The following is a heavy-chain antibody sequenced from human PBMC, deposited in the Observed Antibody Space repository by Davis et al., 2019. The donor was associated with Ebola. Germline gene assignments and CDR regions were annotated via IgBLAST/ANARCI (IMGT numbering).Heavy chain of an antibody. J-gene: IGHJ5*02. CDR2: ISYDGNEK. V-gene: IGHV3-30-3*01. D-gene: IGHD3-10*02. CDR3: ARVFMLKRGTPENQFDP. Sequence: GESLKLSCVASGFTFGSYAMHWVRQTPGKGLEWVAVISYDGNEKYHADTVKGRFTISRDNSKDTLYLQMHSLGAEDTAVYYCARVFMLKRGTPENQFDPWGQGTLVTVSS. CDR1: GFTFGSYA.